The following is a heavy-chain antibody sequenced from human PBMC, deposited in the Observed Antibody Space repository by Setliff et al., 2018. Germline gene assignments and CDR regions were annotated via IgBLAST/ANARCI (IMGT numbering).Heavy chain of an antibody. V-gene: IGHV3-23*01. J-gene: IGHJ4*02. D-gene: IGHD6-25*01. CDR1: GLTFSSDA. CDR2: ISNSGGEI. CDR3: ANYEQRPRNLDY. Sequence: GGSLRLSCAASGLTFSSDAMTWVRQAPGKGLEWVSSISNSGGEIHYADSVKGRFTISRDNPRSTLYLQMNSLRAEDTALYCCANYEQRPRNLDYWGQGTLVTVSS.